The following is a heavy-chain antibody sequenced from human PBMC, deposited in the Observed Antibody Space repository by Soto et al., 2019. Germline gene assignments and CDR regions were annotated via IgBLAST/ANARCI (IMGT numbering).Heavy chain of an antibody. CDR1: GFSFSNYA. D-gene: IGHD1-26*01. CDR3: TRDPYGGSRYYFDS. Sequence: LGGSLRLSCAASGFSFSNYAMHWVRQAPGKGLEWVAVIWYDGSNKYYADSVKGRFTISKDNSQNTLYLQMNSLRAEDTAVYYCTRDPYGGSRYYFDSWGQGTLVTVSS. V-gene: IGHV3-33*01. J-gene: IGHJ4*02. CDR2: IWYDGSNK.